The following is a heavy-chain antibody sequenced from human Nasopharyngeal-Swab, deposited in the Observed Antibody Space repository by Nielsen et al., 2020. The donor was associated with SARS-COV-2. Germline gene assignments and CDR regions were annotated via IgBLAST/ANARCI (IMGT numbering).Heavy chain of an antibody. CDR3: ARRITMVQGVIAVPIYYYYGMDV. CDR2: ISSSSSYT. D-gene: IGHD3-10*01. J-gene: IGHJ6*02. V-gene: IGHV3-11*06. Sequence: RQAPGKGLEWVSYISSSSSYTNYADSVEGRFTISRDNAKNSLYLQMNSLRAEDTAVYYCARRITMVQGVIAVPIYYYYGMDVWGQGTTVTVSS.